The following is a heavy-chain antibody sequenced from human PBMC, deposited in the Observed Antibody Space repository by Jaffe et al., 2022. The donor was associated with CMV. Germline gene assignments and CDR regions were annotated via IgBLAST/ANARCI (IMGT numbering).Heavy chain of an antibody. Sequence: QLQLQESGPGLVKPSETLSLTCTVSGGSISSSSYYWGWIRQPPGKGLEWIGSIYYSGSTYYNPSLKSRVTISVDTSKNQFSLKLSSVTAADTAVYYCARLGGGGNWFDPWGQGTLVTVSS. CDR3: ARLGGGGNWFDP. D-gene: IGHD2-15*01. CDR1: GGSISSSSYY. V-gene: IGHV4-39*01. CDR2: IYYSGST. J-gene: IGHJ5*02.